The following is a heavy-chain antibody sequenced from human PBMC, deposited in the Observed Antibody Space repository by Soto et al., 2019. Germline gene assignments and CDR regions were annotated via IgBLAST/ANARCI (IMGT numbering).Heavy chain of an antibody. J-gene: IGHJ4*02. D-gene: IGHD3-3*01. CDR1: GYSFTSYW. CDR3: ARRRRFSRPYYFDY. V-gene: IGHV5-51*01. Sequence: GESLKISCKGSGYSFTSYWIGWVRQMPGKGLEWMGIIYPGDSDTRYSQSFQGQVTISADKSISTAYLQWSSLKASDTATYYCARRRRFSRPYYFDYWGQGTLVTVSS. CDR2: IYPGDSDT.